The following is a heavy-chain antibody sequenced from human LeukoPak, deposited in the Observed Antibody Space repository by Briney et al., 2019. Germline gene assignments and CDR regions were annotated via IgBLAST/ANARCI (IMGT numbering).Heavy chain of an antibody. D-gene: IGHD2-2*01. J-gene: IGHJ6*02. CDR1: GFTFSSYS. Sequence: GGSLRLSCAASGFTFSSYSMNWVRQAPGKGLEWVSSISSSSSYIYYADSVKGRFTISRDNAKNSLYLQMNSLRAEDTAVYYCARDPVVVPAAIFLYYYYGMDVWGQGTAVTVSS. CDR3: ARDPVVVPAAIFLYYYYGMDV. V-gene: IGHV3-21*01. CDR2: ISSSSSYI.